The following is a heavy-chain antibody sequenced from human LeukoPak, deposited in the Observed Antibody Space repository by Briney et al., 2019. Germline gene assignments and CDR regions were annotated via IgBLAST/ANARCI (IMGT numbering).Heavy chain of an antibody. Sequence: GGSLRLSCAASGFTFDEYAMHWVRQAPGKGLEWVSLISGDGGRTYYADSVKGRFTISRDNSKNSLYLQVNSLRTEDTALYYCAKDMGPLGTIWIDYWGQGTLVTVSS. CDR2: ISGDGGRT. CDR1: GFTFDEYA. J-gene: IGHJ4*02. CDR3: AKDMGPLGTIWIDY. V-gene: IGHV3-43*02. D-gene: IGHD3-3*01.